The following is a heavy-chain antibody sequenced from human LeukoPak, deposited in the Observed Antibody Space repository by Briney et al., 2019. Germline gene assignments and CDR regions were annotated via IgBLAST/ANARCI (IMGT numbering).Heavy chain of an antibody. CDR2: MGYDGSKK. CDR1: GLSFRSYG. V-gene: IGHV3-30*02. J-gene: IGHJ4*02. Sequence: GGSRRLSCAASGLSFRSYGMHWVRQAPGKGLEWVAFMGYDGSKKNYEDSVKGRFSIPRDNSKNTLYLQMNSLRAEDTAVYYCAKEISYYDSRGYFEYWGQGTLVTVSS. D-gene: IGHD3-22*01. CDR3: AKEISYYDSRGYFEY.